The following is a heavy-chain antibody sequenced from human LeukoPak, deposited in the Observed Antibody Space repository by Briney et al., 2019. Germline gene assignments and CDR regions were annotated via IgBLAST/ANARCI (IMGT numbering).Heavy chain of an antibody. CDR1: GFTFSSYG. V-gene: IGHV3-30*02. Sequence: GGSLRLSCAGSGFTFSSYGMHWVRQAPGKGLEWVAFIRFDGSNKYYADSVKGRFTISRDNSKNTLYLQMNSLRAEDTAVYYCARGGPAAGRFDYWGQGTLVTVSS. CDR2: IRFDGSNK. J-gene: IGHJ4*02. D-gene: IGHD6-13*01. CDR3: ARGGPAAGRFDY.